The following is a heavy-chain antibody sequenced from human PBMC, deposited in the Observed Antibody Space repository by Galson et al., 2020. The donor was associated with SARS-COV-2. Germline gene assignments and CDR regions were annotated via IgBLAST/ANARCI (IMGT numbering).Heavy chain of an antibody. Sequence: GESLKISCAASGFTFSSYAMHWVRQAPGKGLEWVAVIPYDGSNKYYADSVKGRFTISRDNSKNTLYLQMNSLRAEDTAVYYCARVPGGSYYGPFDYWGQGTLVTVSS. D-gene: IGHD1-26*01. CDR1: GFTFSSYA. CDR2: IPYDGSNK. CDR3: ARVPGGSYYGPFDY. J-gene: IGHJ4*02. V-gene: IGHV3-30*04.